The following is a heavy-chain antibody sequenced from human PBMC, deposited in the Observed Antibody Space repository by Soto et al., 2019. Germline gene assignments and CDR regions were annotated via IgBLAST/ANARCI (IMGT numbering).Heavy chain of an antibody. V-gene: IGHV3-23*01. CDR3: AKGRRLYYGSGTYPY. J-gene: IGHJ4*02. Sequence: GGSRRLSCAASGFTFSSYAMSWVRQAPGKGLEWVSAISGSGGSTYYADSVKGRFTISRDNSKNTLYLQMNSLRAEDTAVYYCAKGRRLYYGSGTYPYWGQGTLVTVSS. CDR2: ISGSGGST. D-gene: IGHD3-10*01. CDR1: GFTFSSYA.